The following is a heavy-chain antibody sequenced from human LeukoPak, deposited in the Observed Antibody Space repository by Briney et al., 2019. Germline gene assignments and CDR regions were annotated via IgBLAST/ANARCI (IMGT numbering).Heavy chain of an antibody. CDR3: ARVIQLPNEYFQH. D-gene: IGHD4/OR15-4a*01. CDR2: IIPIFGTA. Sequence: ASVKVSCTASVGTFNNYAVSWVRQAPGQGLEWMGGIIPIFGTANYAQKFQGRVTITADESTSTAYMELSSLRSEDTAVYYCARVIQLPNEYFQHWGQGTLVTVSS. V-gene: IGHV1-69*13. CDR1: VGTFNNYA. J-gene: IGHJ1*01.